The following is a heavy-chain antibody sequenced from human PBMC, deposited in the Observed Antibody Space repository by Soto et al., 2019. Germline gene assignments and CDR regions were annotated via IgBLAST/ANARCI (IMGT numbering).Heavy chain of an antibody. CDR1: GGTFSSYT. D-gene: IGHD5-18*01. V-gene: IGHV1-69*08. CDR3: ARDKPLTRGYSYGYYGDYDY. CDR2: IIPILGIA. J-gene: IGHJ4*02. Sequence: QVQLVQSGAEVKKPGSSVKVSCKASGGTFSSYTISWVRQAPGQGLEWMGRIIPILGIANYAQKFQGRVTITADKSTSTAYMELSSLRSEDTAVYYCARDKPLTRGYSYGYYGDYDYWGQGTLVTVSS.